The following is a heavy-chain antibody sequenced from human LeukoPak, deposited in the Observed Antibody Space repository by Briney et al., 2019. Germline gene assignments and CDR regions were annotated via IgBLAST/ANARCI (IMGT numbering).Heavy chain of an antibody. Sequence: GGSLRLSCAASGFTFSSYAMHWVRQAPGKGLEWVAVISYDGSNKYYADSVKGRFTISRDNSKNTLNLQMNSLRAEDTAVYYCAKKEGSRYYYDNSGPDYWGQGTLVTVSS. CDR2: ISYDGSNK. V-gene: IGHV3-30-3*02. CDR3: AKKEGSRYYYDNSGPDY. D-gene: IGHD3-22*01. J-gene: IGHJ4*02. CDR1: GFTFSSYA.